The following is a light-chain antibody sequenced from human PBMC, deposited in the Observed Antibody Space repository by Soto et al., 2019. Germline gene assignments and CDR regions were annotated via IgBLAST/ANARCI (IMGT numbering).Light chain of an antibody. V-gene: IGKV1-6*01. J-gene: IGKJ1*01. CDR2: ATS. CDR1: QDIRTE. CDR3: LQDSSYPRT. Sequence: AIQMTQSPSSLSASVRDRVAITCRASQDIRTELGWYQQKPGKAPKLLIYATSSLQSGVPSRFSGSGSGTEFTLTISSLQPEDFAIYYCLQDSSYPRTFGQGTRVEIK.